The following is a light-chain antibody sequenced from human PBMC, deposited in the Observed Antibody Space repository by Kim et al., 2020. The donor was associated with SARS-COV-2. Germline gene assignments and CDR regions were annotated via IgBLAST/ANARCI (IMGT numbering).Light chain of an antibody. Sequence: DIVMTQSPDSLAVSLGERATINCKSSQSVLYNSNNKSYLAWYQQKPGQPPKLLIYWASSRESRVPDRFGGSGSGTDFTLTISSLQAEDVAVYYCQQYYSTWTFGQGTKVDIK. CDR3: QQYYSTWT. V-gene: IGKV4-1*01. CDR1: QSVLYNSNNKSY. J-gene: IGKJ1*01. CDR2: WAS.